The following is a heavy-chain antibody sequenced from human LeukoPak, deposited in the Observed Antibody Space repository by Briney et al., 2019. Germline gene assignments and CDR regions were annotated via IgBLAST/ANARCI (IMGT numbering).Heavy chain of an antibody. D-gene: IGHD1-26*01. CDR3: ASLSGSYYVGY. J-gene: IGHJ4*02. V-gene: IGHV3-74*01. CDR2: INSDGSST. CDR1: GFTFSSYW. Sequence: GGSLRLSCAASGFTFSSYWMHWVRQAPGKGLVWVSRINSDGSSTSYADSVKGRFTISRDNAKNTLYLQTNSLRAEDTAVYYCASLSGSYYVGYWGQGTLVTVSS.